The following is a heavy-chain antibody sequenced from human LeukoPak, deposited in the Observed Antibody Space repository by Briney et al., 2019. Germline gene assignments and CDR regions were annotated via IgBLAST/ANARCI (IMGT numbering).Heavy chain of an antibody. CDR2: ISYDGSNK. J-gene: IGHJ6*02. CDR3: ARVVGGSYYVYYYYYYGMDV. CDR1: GFTFSSYA. Sequence: PGGSLRLSCAASGFTFSSYAMHWVRQAPGKGLEWVAVISYDGSNKYYADSVKGRFTTSRDNSKNTLYLQMNSLRAEDTAVYYCARVVGGSYYVYYYYYYGMDVWGQGTTVTVSS. D-gene: IGHD1-26*01. V-gene: IGHV3-30-3*01.